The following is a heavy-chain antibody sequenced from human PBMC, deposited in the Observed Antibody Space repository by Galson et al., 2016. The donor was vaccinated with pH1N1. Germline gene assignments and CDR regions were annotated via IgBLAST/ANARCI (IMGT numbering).Heavy chain of an antibody. V-gene: IGHV1-2*02. Sequence: SVKVSCKASGYIFTNHYIHWVRQAPGQELEWMGWINPSSGDTKSAQRFQGSVTMTRDTSISTAFLQLRGLTPDDTAVYYCARQDGNWFDPWGQGTLVTVSS. CDR2: INPSSGDT. CDR3: ARQDGNWFDP. CDR1: GYIFTNHY. J-gene: IGHJ5*02.